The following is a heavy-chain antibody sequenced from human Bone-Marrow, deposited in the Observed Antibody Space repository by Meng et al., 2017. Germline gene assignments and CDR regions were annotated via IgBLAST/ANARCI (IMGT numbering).Heavy chain of an antibody. Sequence: GGSLRLSCAASGFTFNSYEMIWVRQAPGKGLEWVSAISGSGGSTYYADSVKGRFTISRDNSKNTLYLQMNSLRAEDTAVYYCAKGGDYYYDSSGYYYYFDYWGQGTLVTGSS. CDR3: AKGGDYYYDSSGYYYYFDY. J-gene: IGHJ4*02. V-gene: IGHV3-23*01. D-gene: IGHD3-22*01. CDR1: GFTFNSYE. CDR2: ISGSGGST.